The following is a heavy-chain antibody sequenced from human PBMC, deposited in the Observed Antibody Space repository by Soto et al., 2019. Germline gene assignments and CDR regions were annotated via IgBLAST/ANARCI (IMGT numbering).Heavy chain of an antibody. V-gene: IGHV1-2*04. D-gene: IGHD2-21*01. CDR3: ARANSIRPYYYNMDV. J-gene: IGHJ6*02. CDR2: INPNSGCT. CDR1: GYTFTAYY. Sequence: QVQLVQSGAEAEKPGASVKVSCKASGYTFTAYYIHWVRQARGQGLEWLGWINPNSGCTSYSQKFQAWITLTRDTSISTAYMELTRLRSDDTAVYYCARANSIRPYYYNMDVWGQGTTVTVSS.